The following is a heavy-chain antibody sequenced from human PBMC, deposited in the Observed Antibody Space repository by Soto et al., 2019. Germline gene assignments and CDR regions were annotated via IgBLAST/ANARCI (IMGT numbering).Heavy chain of an antibody. CDR1: GGSISSSSYY. V-gene: IGHV4-39*01. J-gene: IGHJ4*02. CDR2: IYYSGST. D-gene: IGHD1-20*01. CDR3: ARLIGTGYNWNRTPGHGRYYFDY. Sequence: QLQLQESGPGLVKPSETLSLTCTVSGGSISSSSYYWGWIRQPPGKGLEWIGSIYYSGSTYYNPSLKSRVTISVDTSKNQFSLKLSSVTAADTAVYYCARLIGTGYNWNRTPGHGRYYFDYWGQGTLVTVSS.